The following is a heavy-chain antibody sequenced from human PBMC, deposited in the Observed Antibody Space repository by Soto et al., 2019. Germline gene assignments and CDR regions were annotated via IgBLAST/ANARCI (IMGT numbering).Heavy chain of an antibody. CDR3: ARGVLVPAAIVYYYGMDV. V-gene: IGHV3-30-3*01. Sequence: QVQLVESGGGVVQPGRSLRLSCAASGFTFSSYAMHWVRQAPGKGLEWVAVISYDGSNKYYADSVKGRFTISRDNSKNTLYLQMYSLRVEDTAVYYCARGVLVPAAIVYYYGMDVWGQGTTVTVSS. CDR2: ISYDGSNK. CDR1: GFTFSSYA. J-gene: IGHJ6*02. D-gene: IGHD2-2*02.